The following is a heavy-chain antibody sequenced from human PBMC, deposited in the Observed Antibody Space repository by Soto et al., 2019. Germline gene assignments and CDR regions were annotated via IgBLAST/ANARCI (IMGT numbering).Heavy chain of an antibody. Sequence: GGSLRLSCVASGFTFSIYWMNWVRQAPGMGLEWVANINPDGSVGIYVDSVKGRFTISRDNAKNSLYLQMNSLRTDDTAVYFCAGWGGHDYNYWGQGILVTVSS. V-gene: IGHV3-7*03. CDR1: GFTFSIYW. CDR2: INPDGSVG. J-gene: IGHJ4*02. CDR3: AGWGGHDYNY. D-gene: IGHD3-16*01.